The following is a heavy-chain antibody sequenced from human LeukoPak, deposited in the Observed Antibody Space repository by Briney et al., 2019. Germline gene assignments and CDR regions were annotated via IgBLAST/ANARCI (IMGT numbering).Heavy chain of an antibody. CDR2: IIPIFGTA. J-gene: IGHJ6*03. V-gene: IGHV1-69*05. D-gene: IGHD6-6*01. CDR1: GGTFSSYA. CDR3: ARGQGSSLLDYYYYMDV. Sequence: ASVKVSCKASGGTFSSYAISWVRQAPGQGLEWMGGIIPIFGTANYAQKFQGRVTITTAESASTAYTELSSLRSEDTAVYYCARGQGSSLLDYYYYMDVWGKGTTVTVSS.